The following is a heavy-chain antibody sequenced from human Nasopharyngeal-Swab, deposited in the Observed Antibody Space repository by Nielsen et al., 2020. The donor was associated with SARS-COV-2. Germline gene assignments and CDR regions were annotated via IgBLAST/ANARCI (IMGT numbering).Heavy chain of an antibody. Sequence: SQTLSLTCAISGDSVSSNSAAWNWIRQSPSRGLEWLGRTYYRSKWYNDYAVSVKSRITINPDTSKNQFSLQLNSVTPEDTAVYYCAKAGYYYDSSGYCIDYWGQGTLVTVSS. V-gene: IGHV6-1*01. J-gene: IGHJ4*02. D-gene: IGHD3-22*01. CDR1: GDSVSSNSAA. CDR3: AKAGYYYDSSGYCIDY. CDR2: TYYRSKWYN.